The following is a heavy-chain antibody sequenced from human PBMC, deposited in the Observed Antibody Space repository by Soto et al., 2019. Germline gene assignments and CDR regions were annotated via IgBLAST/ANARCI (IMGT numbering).Heavy chain of an antibody. V-gene: IGHV4-59*01. Sequence: PSETLSLTCTVSGGSISSYYWSWIRQPPGKGLEWIGYIYYSGSTNYNPSLKSRVTISVDTSKNQFSLKLSSVTAADTAVYYCASAYKGPEYFQHWGQGTLVTVSS. J-gene: IGHJ1*01. CDR2: IYYSGST. D-gene: IGHD1-1*01. CDR3: ASAYKGPEYFQH. CDR1: GGSISSYY.